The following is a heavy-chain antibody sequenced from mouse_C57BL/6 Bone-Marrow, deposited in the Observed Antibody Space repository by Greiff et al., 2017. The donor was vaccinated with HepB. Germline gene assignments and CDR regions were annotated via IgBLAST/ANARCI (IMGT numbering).Heavy chain of an antibody. CDR3: ARLGGAMDY. J-gene: IGHJ4*01. Sequence: DVKLVESGGGLVQPGGSLSLSCAASGFTFTDYYMSWVRQPPGKALEWLGFIRNKANGYTTEYSASVKGRFTISRDNSQSILYLPMNALRAEDSATYYCARLGGAMDYWGQGTSVAVSS. CDR1: GFTFTDYY. CDR2: IRNKANGYTT. D-gene: IGHD4-1*01. V-gene: IGHV7-3*01.